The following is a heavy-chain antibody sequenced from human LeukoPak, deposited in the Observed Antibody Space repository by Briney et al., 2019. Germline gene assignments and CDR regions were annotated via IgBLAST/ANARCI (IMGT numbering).Heavy chain of an antibody. J-gene: IGHJ4*02. CDR1: GYSISSGYF. CDR2: IYQSETC. Sequence: PSETLSLTCTVSGYSISSGYFWGWMRQPPGEGLEWIGSIYQSETCHYNPSLKSRVNIEVDTCKNQLSVKVRTVMAADTAVCYCARGPAVYYYSSVLFDYWGQGTLVTVSS. CDR3: ARGPAVYYYSSVLFDY. V-gene: IGHV4-38-2*02. D-gene: IGHD3-22*01.